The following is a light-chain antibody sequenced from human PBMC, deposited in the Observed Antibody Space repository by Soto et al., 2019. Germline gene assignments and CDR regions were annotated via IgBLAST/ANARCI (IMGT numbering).Light chain of an antibody. J-gene: IGKJ1*01. Sequence: DIHMTQSPSTLSASVGDRVTITCRASQSLSSRLAWYQQKPGKAPELLIYDASSLKSGVPSRFSGSESGTEFTLTISSLQPDDFATYYFQQYNNFWTFGQGTKVDI. CDR1: QSLSSR. CDR3: QQYNNFWT. CDR2: DAS. V-gene: IGKV1-5*01.